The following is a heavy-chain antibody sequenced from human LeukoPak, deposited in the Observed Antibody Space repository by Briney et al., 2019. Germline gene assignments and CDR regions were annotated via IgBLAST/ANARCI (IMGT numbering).Heavy chain of an antibody. CDR3: ARGYSGTYRIDY. CDR2: INSDGSST. J-gene: IGHJ4*02. D-gene: IGHD1-26*01. V-gene: IGHV3-74*01. CDR1: GFTFSSYW. Sequence: QPGGSLRLSCAASGFTFSSYWMHWVRQAPGKGLVWVSRINSDGSSTSYADSVKGRFTISRDNAKNTLSLQMNSLRADGTAVYYCARGYSGTYRIDYWGQGTLVTVSS.